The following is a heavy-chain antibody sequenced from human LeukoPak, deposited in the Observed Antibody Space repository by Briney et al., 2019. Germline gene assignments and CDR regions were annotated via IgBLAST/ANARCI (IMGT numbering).Heavy chain of an antibody. V-gene: IGHV3-23*01. Sequence: PGGSLRLSCAASGFTFSSYAMSWVRQAPGKGLEWVSAISGSGGSTYYADSVKGRFTISRDNSKDTLYLQMNSLRAEDTAVYYCAKDEAIAAAGTGDYWGQGTLVTVSS. D-gene: IGHD6-13*01. J-gene: IGHJ4*02. CDR3: AKDEAIAAAGTGDY. CDR2: ISGSGGST. CDR1: GFTFSSYA.